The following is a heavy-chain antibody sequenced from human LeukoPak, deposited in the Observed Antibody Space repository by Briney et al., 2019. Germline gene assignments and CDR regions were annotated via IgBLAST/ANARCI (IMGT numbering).Heavy chain of an antibody. J-gene: IGHJ4*02. D-gene: IGHD1-26*01. CDR3: ARRSDSGSDDGEDYFDY. CDR1: GGSINSGTFY. CDR2: MYYDGSS. Sequence: PSETLSLTCTVSGGSINSGTFYWGWIRQPPGKGLEWIGSMYYDGSSYYNPSLKSRVTTSVDTSKNQFSLKLTSVAAADTAVYFCARRSDSGSDDGEDYFDYWGQGTLVTVSS. V-gene: IGHV4-39*01.